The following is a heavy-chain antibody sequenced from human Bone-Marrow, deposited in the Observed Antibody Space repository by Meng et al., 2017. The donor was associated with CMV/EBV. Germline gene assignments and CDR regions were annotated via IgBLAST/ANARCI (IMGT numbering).Heavy chain of an antibody. Sequence: GESLKISCAASEFTFSSYSMNWVRQAPGKGLEWVSSISSSSSYIYYADSVKGRFTISRDTAQNSLYLQMNSLRAEDTAVYYCARDRQYQLLYLPYYGMNVWGQGTTDTVSS. CDR3: ARDRQYQLLYLPYYGMNV. CDR2: ISSSSSYI. CDR1: EFTFSSYS. J-gene: IGHJ6*02. D-gene: IGHD2-2*02. V-gene: IGHV3-21*01.